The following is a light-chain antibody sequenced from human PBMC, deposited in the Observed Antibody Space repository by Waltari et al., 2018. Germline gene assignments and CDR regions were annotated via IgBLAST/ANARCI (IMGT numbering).Light chain of an antibody. J-gene: IGKJ4*01. CDR3: QQAWA. CDR1: QDISNY. Sequence: DIQMTQSPSSLSASVGDRVTITCQASQDISNYLNWYQQKPGKAPKLLIYDASNLETGVPSRFSGSGSGTDFTCTISSLQPEDIATYYCQQAWAFGGGTKVEIK. CDR2: DAS. V-gene: IGKV1-33*01.